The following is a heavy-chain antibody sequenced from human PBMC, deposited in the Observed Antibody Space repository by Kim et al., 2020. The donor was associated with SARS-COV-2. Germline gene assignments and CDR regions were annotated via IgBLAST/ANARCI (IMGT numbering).Heavy chain of an antibody. CDR3: AREGGAYYSNYYYYGMDV. D-gene: IGHD4-4*01. CDR2: ISSSSSYI. V-gene: IGHV3-21*01. Sequence: GGSLRLSCAASGFTFSSYSMNWVRQAPGKGLEWVSSISSSSSYIYYADSVKGRFTISRDNAKNSLYLQMNSLRAEDTAVYYCAREGGAYYSNYYYYGMDVWGQGTTVTVSS. CDR1: GFTFSSYS. J-gene: IGHJ6*02.